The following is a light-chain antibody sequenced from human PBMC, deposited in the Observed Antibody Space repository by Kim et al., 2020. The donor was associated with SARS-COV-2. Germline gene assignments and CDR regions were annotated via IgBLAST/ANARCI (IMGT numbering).Light chain of an antibody. CDR3: QKCDSAPWT. V-gene: IGKV1-27*01. Sequence: SASVGDRVTITCRASQDISNYLAWFQLKPGKAPKLLIYAASALQPGVPSRFSGSGSGTDFTLTVTSLQPEDVATYYCQKCDSAPWTFGQGTRWISN. J-gene: IGKJ1*01. CDR2: AAS. CDR1: QDISNY.